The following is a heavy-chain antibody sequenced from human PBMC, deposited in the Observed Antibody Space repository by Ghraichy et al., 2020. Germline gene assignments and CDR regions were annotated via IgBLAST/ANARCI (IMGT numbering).Heavy chain of an antibody. J-gene: IGHJ1*01. Sequence: SETLSLTCAVYGGSFWGSYWIWIRQPPGKGLEWIGEINHSGSTNYNPSLKSRVTISIEMSKKQFSLKLTSVTAADTAVYYCARGPPRVTLVQGVMTEPHAEFLEYWAQGTRVTVSS. V-gene: IGHV4-34*01. D-gene: IGHD3-10*01. CDR2: INHSGST. CDR3: ARGPPRVTLVQGVMTEPHAEFLEY. CDR1: GGSFWGSY.